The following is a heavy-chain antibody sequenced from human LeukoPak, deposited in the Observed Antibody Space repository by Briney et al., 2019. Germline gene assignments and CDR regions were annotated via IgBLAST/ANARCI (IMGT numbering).Heavy chain of an antibody. Sequence: GGSLRLSCAASGFTFSSYGMNWVRQAPGKGLEWVSSISSSSSYIYYADSVKGRFTISRDNAKNSLYLQMNSLRAEDTAVYYCARDSTSVVPAAIWFDPWGQGTLVTVSS. D-gene: IGHD2-2*01. J-gene: IGHJ5*02. V-gene: IGHV3-21*01. CDR3: ARDSTSVVPAAIWFDP. CDR2: ISSSSSYI. CDR1: GFTFSSYG.